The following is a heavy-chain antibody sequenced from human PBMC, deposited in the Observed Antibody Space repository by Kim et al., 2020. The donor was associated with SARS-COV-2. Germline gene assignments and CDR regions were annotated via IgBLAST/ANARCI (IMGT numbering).Heavy chain of an antibody. CDR1: GVTFSRNW. CDR2: IKHSGNEV. J-gene: IGHJ4*02. Sequence: GSLRLSCAASGVTFSRNWMSWVRQAPGKGLEWVANIKHSGNEVYYVDSVKGRFIISRDNAKNSLFLQMSSLSVDDTAVYFCATLKISSSWFLGNGYYFDNWGQGTLVTVSS. D-gene: IGHD6-13*01. V-gene: IGHV3-7*01. CDR3: ATLKISSSWFLGNGYYFDN.